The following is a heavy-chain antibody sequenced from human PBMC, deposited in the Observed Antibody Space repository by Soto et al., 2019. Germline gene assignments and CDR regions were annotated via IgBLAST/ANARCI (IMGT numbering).Heavy chain of an antibody. V-gene: IGHV6-1*01. Sequence: PSQTLSLTCAISGDSVSSNSAAWNWIRQSPSRGLEWLGRTYYRSKWYNDYAVSVESRITINPDTSKNQFSLQLNSVTPEDTAVYYCARDGGTTKLKGFDDWGQGTLVTVSS. CDR3: ARDGGTTKLKGFDD. CDR1: GDSVSSNSAA. J-gene: IGHJ4*02. CDR2: TYYRSKWYN. D-gene: IGHD1-7*01.